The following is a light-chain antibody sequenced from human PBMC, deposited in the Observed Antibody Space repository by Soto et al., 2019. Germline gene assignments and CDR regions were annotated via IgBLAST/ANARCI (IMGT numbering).Light chain of an antibody. CDR2: DAS. Sequence: DIQMTQSPSTLSASVGDRVTITCRASQSVFSWLAWYQQKPGQAPKLLIYDASTLEGGVPSRFSGSGSGTEFTLTIGGLLPDDSATYHCQQYTSFSWSFGQGTTVEVK. V-gene: IGKV1-5*01. J-gene: IGKJ1*01. CDR3: QQYTSFSWS. CDR1: QSVFSW.